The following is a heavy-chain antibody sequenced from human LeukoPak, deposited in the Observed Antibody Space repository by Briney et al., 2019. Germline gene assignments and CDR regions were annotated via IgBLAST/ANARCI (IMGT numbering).Heavy chain of an antibody. Sequence: GGSLRLSCAASGFPFSTYAMSWVRQAPGKGLEWVSSIRGSDGSTYYADSVKGRFAISRDNSKNTLYLQMNSLRAEDTAVYYCAKDPPAHYYDSSGYYTEEFDYWGQGTLVTVSS. D-gene: IGHD3-22*01. CDR1: GFPFSTYA. J-gene: IGHJ4*02. V-gene: IGHV3-23*01. CDR2: IRGSDGST. CDR3: AKDPPAHYYDSSGYYTEEFDY.